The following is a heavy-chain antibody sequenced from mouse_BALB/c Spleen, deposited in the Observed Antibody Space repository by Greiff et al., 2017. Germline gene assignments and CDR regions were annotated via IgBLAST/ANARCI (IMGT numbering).Heavy chain of an antibody. CDR2: ISYSGST. J-gene: IGHJ2*01. Sequence: EVKLLESGPGLVKPSQSLSLTCTVTGYSITSDYAWNWIRQFPGNKLEWMGYISYSGSTSYNPSLKSRISITRDTSKNQFFLQLNSVTTEDTATYYCARSPLYDFDYWGQGTTLTVSS. V-gene: IGHV3-2*02. CDR3: ARSPLYDFDY. CDR1: GYSITSDYA. D-gene: IGHD2-12*01.